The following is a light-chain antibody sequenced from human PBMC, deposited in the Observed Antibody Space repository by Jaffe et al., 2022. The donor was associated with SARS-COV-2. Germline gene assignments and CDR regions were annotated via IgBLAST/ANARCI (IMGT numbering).Light chain of an antibody. CDR1: QTVLSGSNNKNY. CDR3: QQYSSSPWT. Sequence: DIVMTQSPDSLAVSLGERATINCKSSQTVLSGSNNKNYFAWYQQKPGQPPKLLIYWASTRESGVPDRFSGSGSGTDFALTISSLQAEDVAVYYCQQYSSSPWTFGQGTKVEIK. J-gene: IGKJ1*01. V-gene: IGKV4-1*01. CDR2: WAS.